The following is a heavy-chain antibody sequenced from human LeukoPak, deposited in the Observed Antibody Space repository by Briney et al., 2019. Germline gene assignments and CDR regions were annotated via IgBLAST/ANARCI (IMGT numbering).Heavy chain of an antibody. V-gene: IGHV4-59*01. Sequence: PSETLSLTCTVSGGSISSYYWSWIRQPPGKGLEWIGYIYYSGSTNYNPSFKSRVTISVDTSKNQFSLKLSSVTAADTAVYYCARGLLCTNGVCKYYYYYMDVWGKGTTVTVSS. CDR3: ARGLLCTNGVCKYYYYYMDV. CDR1: GGSISSYY. CDR2: IYYSGST. D-gene: IGHD2-8*01. J-gene: IGHJ6*03.